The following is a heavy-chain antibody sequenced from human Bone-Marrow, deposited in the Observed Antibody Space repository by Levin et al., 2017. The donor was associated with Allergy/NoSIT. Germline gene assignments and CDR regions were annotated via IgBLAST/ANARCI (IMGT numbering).Heavy chain of an antibody. CDR3: ASLGYTISYYDYAMDV. D-gene: IGHD5-12*01. Sequence: SETLSLTCSVSGGSISNSYWSWIRQAPGKGLEWLGYIKNRGTTEYKPSLNSRVTISADTSKNQGSLRLTSVTAADTAVYYCASLGYTISYYDYAMDVWGQGTTVPVSS. J-gene: IGHJ6*02. CDR2: IKNRGTT. CDR1: GGSISNSY. V-gene: IGHV4-59*01.